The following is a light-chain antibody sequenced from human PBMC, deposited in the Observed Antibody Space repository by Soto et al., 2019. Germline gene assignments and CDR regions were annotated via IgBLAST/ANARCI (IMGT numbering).Light chain of an antibody. Sequence: IQLTQSPSSLSASVGDRVTITCRASQGISSYLGWYQQKPGKAPNLLIYDASTLHSGVPSRFSGGGSGTDSTLTISSLQSEDCAIYYCQQYHTWPITFGGGTKVDI. CDR3: QQYHTWPIT. V-gene: IGKV1-9*01. J-gene: IGKJ4*01. CDR1: QGISSY. CDR2: DAS.